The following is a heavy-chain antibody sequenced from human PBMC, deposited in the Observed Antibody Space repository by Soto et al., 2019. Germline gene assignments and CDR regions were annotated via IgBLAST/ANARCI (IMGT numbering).Heavy chain of an antibody. CDR2: ISYDGSNK. J-gene: IGHJ3*02. Sequence: MHGFRQPPGKGLEWVAVISYDGSNKYYADSVKGRFTISRDNSKNTLYLQMNSLRAEDTAVYYCAKPPCGYYSFDIWGQGT. V-gene: IGHV3-30*18. CDR3: AKPPCGYYSFDI. D-gene: IGHD3-3*01.